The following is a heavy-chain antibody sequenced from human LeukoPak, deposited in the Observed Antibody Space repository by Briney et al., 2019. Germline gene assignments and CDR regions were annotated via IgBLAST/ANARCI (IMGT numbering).Heavy chain of an antibody. J-gene: IGHJ5*02. D-gene: IGHD3-10*01. Sequence: ASVKVSCKASGYTFTGYYMHWVRQAPGQGLEWMRWINPNSGGTNYAQKFQGRVTMTRDTSISTAYMELSRLRSDDTAVYYCARTRTEYNWFDPWGQGTLVTVSS. CDR3: ARTRTEYNWFDP. V-gene: IGHV1-2*02. CDR1: GYTFTGYY. CDR2: INPNSGGT.